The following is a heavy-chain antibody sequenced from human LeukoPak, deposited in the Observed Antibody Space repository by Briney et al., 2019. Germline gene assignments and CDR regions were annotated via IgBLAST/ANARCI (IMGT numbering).Heavy chain of an antibody. CDR2: INHSGST. Sequence: SETLSLTCAVYGGSFSGYYWSWIRQPPGKGLEWIGEINHSGSTNKPSLKSRVTISVDTSKNQFSLKLSSVTAADTAVYYCARRWNGRGPINYWGQGTLVTVSS. D-gene: IGHD1-1*01. CDR3: ARRWNGRGPINY. V-gene: IGHV4-34*01. CDR1: GGSFSGYY. J-gene: IGHJ4*02.